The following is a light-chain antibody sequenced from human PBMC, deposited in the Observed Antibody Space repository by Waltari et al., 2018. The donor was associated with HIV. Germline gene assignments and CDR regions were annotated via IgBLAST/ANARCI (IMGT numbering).Light chain of an antibody. CDR2: DVT. V-gene: IGLV2-11*01. Sequence: QSALTQPRSVSGSPGQSVTISCPGSSSDVGGFDSVSWYQHHPGKAPQVMIYDVTERPAGVPDRFSGSKSGITASLTISGLQAEDETDYYCCSYAGNHNYVFGSGTRVTVL. CDR1: SSDVGGFDS. J-gene: IGLJ1*01. CDR3: CSYAGNHNYV.